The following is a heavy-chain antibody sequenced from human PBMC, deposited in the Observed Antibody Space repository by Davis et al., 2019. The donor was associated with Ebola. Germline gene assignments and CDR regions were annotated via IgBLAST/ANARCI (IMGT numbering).Heavy chain of an antibody. CDR1: GFIFSSYV. CDR3: ASGTAMVT. J-gene: IGHJ5*02. Sequence: GESLKISCAASGFIFSSYVMSWVRQAPGKGLEWVSSISGGSLTTYYEDSARGRFTISRDNSKNTLYLQMNNLSAEDTAMYYCASGTAMVTWGQGTLVTVSS. V-gene: IGHV3-23*01. D-gene: IGHD5-18*01. CDR2: ISGGSLTT.